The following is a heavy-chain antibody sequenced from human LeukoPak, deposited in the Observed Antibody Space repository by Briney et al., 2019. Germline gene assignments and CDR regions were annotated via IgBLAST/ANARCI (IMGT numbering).Heavy chain of an antibody. CDR2: IYSGGTT. CDR3: ARDQYSYAHAAL. Sequence: GGSLRLSCASSGFTVSSNYMCCVRQAPGKGLEWVSVIYSGGTTYYADSVKGRFTLSRDNSKNTLHLQMNSLRAEDTAVDYCARDQYSYAHAALWGQGTLVTVSS. CDR1: GFTVSSNY. J-gene: IGHJ4*02. V-gene: IGHV3-66*01. D-gene: IGHD5-18*01.